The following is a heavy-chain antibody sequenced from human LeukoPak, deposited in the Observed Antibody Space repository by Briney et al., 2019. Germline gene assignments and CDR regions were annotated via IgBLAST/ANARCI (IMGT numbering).Heavy chain of an antibody. D-gene: IGHD2-15*01. CDR3: ARAPVTSCRGAFCYPFDY. CDR1: GFTFSSYA. V-gene: IGHV3-23*01. Sequence: GGSLRLSCAASGFTFSSYAMSWVRRGPGKGLEWVAATSSSDPGTYHADSVRGRFTISRDNSKNTLYLQMNRLRVEDAAVYYCARAPVTSCRGAFCYPFDYWGQGTLVTVSS. CDR2: TSSSDPGT. J-gene: IGHJ4*02.